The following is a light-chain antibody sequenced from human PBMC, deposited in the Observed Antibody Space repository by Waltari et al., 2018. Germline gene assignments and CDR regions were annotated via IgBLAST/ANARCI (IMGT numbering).Light chain of an antibody. V-gene: IGLV2-23*02. Sequence: QSALTQPASVSGSPGQSITISCIGTNSDVGAYNSVSWYQQHPGKAPKLIIYDVTKWPSGVSNRFSGSKSGNTASLTISGLQAEDEADYYCCSHAGSTTFVVFGGGTKLTVL. CDR2: DVT. CDR1: NSDVGAYNS. CDR3: CSHAGSTTFVV. J-gene: IGLJ2*01.